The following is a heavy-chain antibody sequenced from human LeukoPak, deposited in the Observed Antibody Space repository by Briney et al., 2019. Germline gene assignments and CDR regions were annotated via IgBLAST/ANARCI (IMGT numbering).Heavy chain of an antibody. CDR3: ARDLGLYYDSSGPDAFDI. J-gene: IGHJ3*02. CDR1: GFIFSSYT. Sequence: GGSLRLSCAASGFIFSSYTMNWVRQAPGKGLEWVSFISSTGSTLYYADSAKGRFTISRDNARNSLYLEMNSLRAEDTAVYYCARDLGLYYDSSGPDAFDIWGQGTMVTVSS. D-gene: IGHD3-22*01. V-gene: IGHV3-48*04. CDR2: ISSTGSTL.